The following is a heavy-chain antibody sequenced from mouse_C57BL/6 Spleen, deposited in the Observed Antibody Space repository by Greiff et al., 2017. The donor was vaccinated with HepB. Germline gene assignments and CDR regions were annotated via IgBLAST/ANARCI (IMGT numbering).Heavy chain of an antibody. Sequence: EVHLVESGGGLVKPGGSLKLSCAASGFTFSDYGMHWVRQAPEKGLEWVAYISSGSSTIYYADTVKGRFTISRDNAKNTLFLQMTSLRSEDTAMYYCAREATVAIDYWGQGTTLTVSS. J-gene: IGHJ2*01. CDR1: GFTFSDYG. V-gene: IGHV5-17*01. D-gene: IGHD1-1*01. CDR3: AREATVAIDY. CDR2: ISSGSSTI.